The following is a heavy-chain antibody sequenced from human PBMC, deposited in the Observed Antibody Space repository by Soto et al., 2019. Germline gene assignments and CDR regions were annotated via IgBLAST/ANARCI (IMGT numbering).Heavy chain of an antibody. D-gene: IGHD1-26*01. V-gene: IGHV1-69*06. CDR3: ARGGGSYSNDAFDI. CDR2: IIPIFGTA. Sequence: SVKVSCKASGGTFSSYAISWVRQAPGQGLEWMGGIIPIFGTANYAQKFQGRVTITADKSTSTAYMELSSLRSEDTAVYYCARGGGSYSNDAFDIWGQGTMVTVSS. CDR1: GGTFSSYA. J-gene: IGHJ3*02.